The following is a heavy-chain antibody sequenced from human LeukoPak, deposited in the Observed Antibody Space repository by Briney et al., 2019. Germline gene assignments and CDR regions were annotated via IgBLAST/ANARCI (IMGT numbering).Heavy chain of an antibody. V-gene: IGHV1-18*01. CDR3: ARRSIVLVTAISEDY. CDR1: GYTFTSYG. D-gene: IGHD2-21*02. Sequence: ASVKVSCKASGYTFTSYGISWVRQAPGQGLEWMGWISAYNGNTNYAQKVQGRVTMTTDIYTSTAYMELRSLRSDDTAVYYCARRSIVLVTAISEDYWGQGTLVTVSS. J-gene: IGHJ4*02. CDR2: ISAYNGNT.